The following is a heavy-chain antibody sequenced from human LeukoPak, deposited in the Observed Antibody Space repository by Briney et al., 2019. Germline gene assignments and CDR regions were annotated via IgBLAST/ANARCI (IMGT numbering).Heavy chain of an antibody. J-gene: IGHJ4*02. CDR3: AKATGYHYDSSGIDY. Sequence: GGSLRLSCAASGFTFDDYAMHWVRQAPGKGLEWVSGISWSSGSIGYADSVKGRFTISRDNAKNSLYLQMNSLRDEDTALYYCAKATGYHYDSSGIDYWGQGTLVTVSS. D-gene: IGHD3-22*01. V-gene: IGHV3-9*01. CDR1: GFTFDDYA. CDR2: ISWSSGSI.